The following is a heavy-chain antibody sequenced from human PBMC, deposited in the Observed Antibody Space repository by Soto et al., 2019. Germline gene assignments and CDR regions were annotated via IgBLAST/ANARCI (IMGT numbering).Heavy chain of an antibody. Sequence: SETLSLTCTVSGGSISSGGYYWSWIRQHPRKGLEWIGYIYYSGSTYYNPSLKSRVTISVDTSKNQFSLKLSSVTAADTAVYYCARGVVVPAAAYNWFDPWGQGTLVTVSS. V-gene: IGHV4-31*03. CDR2: IYYSGST. J-gene: IGHJ5*02. CDR1: GGSISSGGYY. D-gene: IGHD2-2*01. CDR3: ARGVVVPAAAYNWFDP.